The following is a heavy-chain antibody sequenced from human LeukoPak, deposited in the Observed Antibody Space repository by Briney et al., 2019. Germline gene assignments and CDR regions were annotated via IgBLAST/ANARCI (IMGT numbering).Heavy chain of an antibody. D-gene: IGHD6-19*01. CDR3: AISYSSGWYLR. V-gene: IGHV4-34*01. J-gene: IGHJ4*02. Sequence: SETLSLTCAVYGGSFSGYYWSWIRQPPGKGLEWIGEINHSGGTNYNPSLKSRVTISVDTSKNQFSLKLSSVTAADTAVYYCAISYSSGWYLRWGQGTLVTVSS. CDR2: INHSGGT. CDR1: GGSFSGYY.